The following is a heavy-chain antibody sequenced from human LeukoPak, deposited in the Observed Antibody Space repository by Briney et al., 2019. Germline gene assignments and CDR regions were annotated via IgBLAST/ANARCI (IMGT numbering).Heavy chain of an antibody. CDR3: ARARSGSYTDLDY. CDR2: INSKSRGT. D-gene: IGHD1-26*01. CDR1: GYTFTGYY. J-gene: IGHJ4*02. V-gene: IGHV1-2*02. Sequence: SVKASCKASGYTFTGYYMHWVRQAPGQGLEWMGWINSKSRGTSYAQKFQGRVTTTRDTSISTAYMELSRLRSDDTAVYDCARARSGSYTDLDYWGQGSLVTVSS.